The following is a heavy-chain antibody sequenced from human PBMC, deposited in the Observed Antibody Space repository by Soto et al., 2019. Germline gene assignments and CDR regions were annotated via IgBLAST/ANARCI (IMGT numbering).Heavy chain of an antibody. CDR3: ARGGSGGYSDGLYYYGMDV. D-gene: IGHD5-18*01. CDR2: IWYDGSNK. CDR1: GFTFSSYG. V-gene: IGHV3-33*01. Sequence: GGSLRLSCAASGFTFSSYGMHWVRQAPGKGLEWVAVIWYDGSNKYYADSVKGRFTISRDNSKNTLYLQMNSLRAEDTAVYYCARGGSGGYSDGLYYYGMDVWGQGTKVTVSS. J-gene: IGHJ6*02.